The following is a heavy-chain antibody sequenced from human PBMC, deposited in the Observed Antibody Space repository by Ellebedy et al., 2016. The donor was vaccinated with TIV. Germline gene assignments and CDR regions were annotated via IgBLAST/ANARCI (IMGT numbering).Heavy chain of an antibody. J-gene: IGHJ4*02. CDR3: ARENQRSDGSGSYLYYFDY. V-gene: IGHV3-9*01. D-gene: IGHD3-10*01. Sequence: PGGSLRLSCAASGFTFDDYAMHWVRQAPGKGLEWVSGISWNSGSIGYADSVKGRFTISRDNAKNSLYLQMNSLRAEDTAVYYCARENQRSDGSGSYLYYFDYWGQGTLVTVSS. CDR1: GFTFDDYA. CDR2: ISWNSGSI.